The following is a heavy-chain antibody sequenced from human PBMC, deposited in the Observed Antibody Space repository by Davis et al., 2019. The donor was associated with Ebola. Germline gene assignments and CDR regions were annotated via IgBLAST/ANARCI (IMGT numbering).Heavy chain of an antibody. V-gene: IGHV1-3*01. J-gene: IGHJ4*02. CDR3: ARGPYSGTYYVNY. D-gene: IGHD1-26*01. CDR2: INGGNGNT. Sequence: ASVKVSCKASGYTFTNYGISWVRQAPGQGLEWMGWINGGNGNTRYSQNFQGRVTITRDTSASTAYMELSSLRSEDTAVYYCARGPYSGTYYVNYWGQGTLVTVSS. CDR1: GYTFTNYG.